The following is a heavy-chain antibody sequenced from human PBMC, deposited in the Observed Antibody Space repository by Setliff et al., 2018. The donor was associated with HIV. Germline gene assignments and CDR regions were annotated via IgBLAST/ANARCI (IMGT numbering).Heavy chain of an antibody. J-gene: IGHJ6*03. D-gene: IGHD6-19*01. Sequence: LSLTCTVSDGSISSYYWSWIRQPPGKGLEWIGYIYYSGNTNYNPSLKSRVTMSVDTSKNQFSLKLSSVTAADTAVYYCARGYPGIAVAGLTYYYYYYMDVWGKGTTVTVSS. V-gene: IGHV4-59*01. CDR2: IYYSGNT. CDR3: ARGYPGIAVAGLTYYYYYYMDV. CDR1: DGSISSYY.